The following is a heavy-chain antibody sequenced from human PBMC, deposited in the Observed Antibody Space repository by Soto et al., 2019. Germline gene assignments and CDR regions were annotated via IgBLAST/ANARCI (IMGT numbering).Heavy chain of an antibody. CDR1: GCTFSSYA. CDR3: ARSQGGSSSLAISYYYYYGMDV. J-gene: IGHJ6*02. V-gene: IGHV1-69*01. CDR2: IIPIFGTA. Sequence: QVQLVQSGAEVKKPGSSVKVSCKAPGCTFSSYAISWVRQAPGQGLEWMGGIIPIFGTAKYAQKFQGRVTITADESTSTGDMELSSLRSEDTAVYYCARSQGGSSSLAISYYYYYGMDVWGQGTTVTVSS. D-gene: IGHD2-15*01.